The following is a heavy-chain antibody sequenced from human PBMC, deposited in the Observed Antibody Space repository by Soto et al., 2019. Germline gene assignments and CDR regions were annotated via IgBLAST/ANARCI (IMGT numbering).Heavy chain of an antibody. Sequence: PSETVSLTCAVYGGFFSAYYSSWIRQPPGKGLAWIGEINHSGSTNYNPSLKSRVTIPVDPSKNQFSLKRSAATAADTAMYYCARGLRYYDISGYRGPNWYSPSCQGTLVTVSS. CDR1: GGFFSAYY. D-gene: IGHD3-22*01. CDR3: ARGLRYYDISGYRGPNWYSP. CDR2: INHSGST. J-gene: IGHJ5*02. V-gene: IGHV4-34*01.